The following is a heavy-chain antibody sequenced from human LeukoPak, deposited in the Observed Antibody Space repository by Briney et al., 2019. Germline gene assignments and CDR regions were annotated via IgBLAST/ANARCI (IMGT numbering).Heavy chain of an antibody. J-gene: IGHJ4*02. D-gene: IGHD1-26*01. CDR3: AKASTFSGSPVDY. CDR1: GFTFSSYG. CDR2: ISGSGGST. Sequence: GGSLRLSCAASGFTFSSYGMNWVRQVPGKGLEWFSAISGSGGSTYYADSVKGGFTISRDNSKNTLSLQMNGLRADDTAVYYCAKASTFSGSPVDYWGQGTLVTVSS. V-gene: IGHV3-23*01.